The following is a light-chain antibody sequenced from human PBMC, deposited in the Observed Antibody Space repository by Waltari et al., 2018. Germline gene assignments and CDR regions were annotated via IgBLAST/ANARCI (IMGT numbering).Light chain of an antibody. J-gene: IGKJ4*01. V-gene: IGKV3-15*01. CDR3: QQYNNWPAT. Sequence: EIVMTQSPATLSVSPGESATLSCRASQSVSSNLAWYQQKSGQAPRLLIFGASTRATGIPARFRGSGSGTEFTLTISSLQSEDFAVYYCQQYNNWPATFGGGTKVEVK. CDR2: GAS. CDR1: QSVSSN.